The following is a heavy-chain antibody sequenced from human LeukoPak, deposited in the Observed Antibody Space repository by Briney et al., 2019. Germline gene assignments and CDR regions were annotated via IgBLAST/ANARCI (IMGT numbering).Heavy chain of an antibody. CDR1: GFTFNTYA. V-gene: IGHV3-23*01. D-gene: IGHD3-22*01. CDR2: ISGSGGST. Sequence: GGSLRLSCAASGFTFNTYALSWVRQAPGKGLEWVSAISGSGGSTYYADSVKGRFTISRDNSKNTLYLQMNSLRAEDTAVYYCAKASRYYYDSGTFDYWGQGTLVTVSS. J-gene: IGHJ4*02. CDR3: AKASRYYYDSGTFDY.